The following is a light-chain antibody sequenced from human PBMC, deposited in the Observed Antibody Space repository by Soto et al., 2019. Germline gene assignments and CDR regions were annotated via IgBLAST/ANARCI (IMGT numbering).Light chain of an antibody. CDR2: RNN. J-gene: IGLJ2*01. Sequence: QSVLTQPPSASGTPGQRVTISCSGSSSNIGSNYVYWYQQLPGTAPKLLNYRNNQWPSGVPDRFSGSKSGTSASLAISGLRSEDEADYYCAAWDDSLSVVVFGRGTKVTVL. V-gene: IGLV1-47*01. CDR3: AAWDDSLSVVV. CDR1: SSNIGSNY.